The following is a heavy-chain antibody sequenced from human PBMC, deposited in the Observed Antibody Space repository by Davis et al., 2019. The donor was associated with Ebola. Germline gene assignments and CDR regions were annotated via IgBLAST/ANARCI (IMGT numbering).Heavy chain of an antibody. J-gene: IGHJ3*02. D-gene: IGHD5-12*01. CDR2: ISAYNGNT. Sequence: ASVKVSCKASGYTFTSYGISWVRQAPGQGLEWMGWISAYNGNTNYAQKLQGRVTMTTDTSISTAYMELSRLRSDDTAVYYCARRRGYSGYDDAFDIWGQGTMVTVSS. CDR3: ARRRGYSGYDDAFDI. CDR1: GYTFTSYG. V-gene: IGHV1-18*01.